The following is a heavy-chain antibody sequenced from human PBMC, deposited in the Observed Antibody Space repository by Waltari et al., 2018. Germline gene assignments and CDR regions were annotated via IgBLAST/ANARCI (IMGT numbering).Heavy chain of an antibody. J-gene: IGHJ4*02. CDR2: VYHFGSS. Sequence: TLSLTCAVSGDSITSASYWGWIRQPPGKGLEWIGYVYHFGSSSYNPSLKSRVTMSVDTSKRQFSLNLSSVTAADTAVYYCARHESAHYGGFDSWGRGTLVTVSA. D-gene: IGHD4-17*01. CDR1: GDSITSASY. CDR3: ARHESAHYGGFDS. V-gene: IGHV4-38-2*01.